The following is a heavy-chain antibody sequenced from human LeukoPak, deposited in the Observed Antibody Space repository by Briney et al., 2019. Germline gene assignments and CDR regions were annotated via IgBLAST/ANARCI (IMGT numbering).Heavy chain of an antibody. J-gene: IGHJ4*02. Sequence: GGSLRLSCAASGFTFSSYAMHWVRQAPGKGLEWVAVISYDGSNKYYADSVKGRFTISRDNSKNTLYLQMNSLRAEDTAVYYCARDLTPGVDTAMVLDYWGQGTLVTVSS. CDR2: ISYDGSNK. D-gene: IGHD5-18*01. CDR3: ARDLTPGVDTAMVLDY. V-gene: IGHV3-30-3*01. CDR1: GFTFSSYA.